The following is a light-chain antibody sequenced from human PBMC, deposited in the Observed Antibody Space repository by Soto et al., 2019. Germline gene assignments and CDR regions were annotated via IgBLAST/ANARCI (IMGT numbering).Light chain of an antibody. Sequence: EIVLTQSPGTLSLSPGERATLSCRASQSVSSSYLAWYQQKPGQAPRLLIYGASSRATGIPDRFSGSASGTDVTLTISKLELEDFAVYYCQQYGSSPPTFGQGTKVEIK. CDR2: GAS. J-gene: IGKJ1*01. CDR3: QQYGSSPPT. CDR1: QSVSSSY. V-gene: IGKV3-20*01.